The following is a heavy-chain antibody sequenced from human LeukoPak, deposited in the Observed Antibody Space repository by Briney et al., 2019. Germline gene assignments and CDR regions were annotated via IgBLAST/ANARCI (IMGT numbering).Heavy chain of an antibody. CDR3: AVSVRFERVWHYFNN. J-gene: IGHJ4*02. CDR2: ISESGAIT. CDR1: GFTFSNYA. V-gene: IGHV3-23*01. D-gene: IGHD3-9*01. Sequence: EGSLRLSCAASGFTFSNYAMHWVRQAPGKGLKWVSGISESGAITHYADSVKGRFTISRDNSKTTVFLQMNSLRAEDTAVYYCAVSVRFERVWHYFNNWGQGTQVTVSS.